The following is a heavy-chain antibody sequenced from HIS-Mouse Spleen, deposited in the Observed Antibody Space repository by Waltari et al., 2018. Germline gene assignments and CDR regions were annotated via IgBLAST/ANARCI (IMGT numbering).Heavy chain of an antibody. CDR3: ARDRELYFDY. D-gene: IGHD1-26*01. Sequence: QLQLQESGPGLVKPSETLSLTCTVSGGSISSSSYYWGWIRQPPGKGLEGIGSIYYSGSTYYNPALKSRVTISVDTSKNQFSLKLSSVTAADTAVYYCARDRELYFDYWGQGTLVTVSS. CDR2: IYYSGST. V-gene: IGHV4-39*07. CDR1: GGSISSSSYY. J-gene: IGHJ4*02.